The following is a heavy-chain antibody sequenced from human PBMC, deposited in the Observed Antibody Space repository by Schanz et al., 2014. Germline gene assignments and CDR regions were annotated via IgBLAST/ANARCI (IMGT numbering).Heavy chain of an antibody. CDR3: AKQSDYDILTVTRN. Sequence: EVQLLESGGGLVQPGGSLRLSCAASGFTFSSYAMSWVRQAPGKGLEWVSALSGSGGSTNYADSVKGRFTISRDNSKNTLYLQMNSLRAEDTAVYYCAKQSDYDILTVTRNWGQGTLVTVSS. J-gene: IGHJ4*02. V-gene: IGHV3-23*01. CDR1: GFTFSSYA. D-gene: IGHD3-9*01. CDR2: LSGSGGST.